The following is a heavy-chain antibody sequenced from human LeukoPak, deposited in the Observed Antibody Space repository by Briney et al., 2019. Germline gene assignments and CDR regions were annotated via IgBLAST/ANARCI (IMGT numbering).Heavy chain of an antibody. CDR3: ARGIVGAHQLVAY. V-gene: IGHV1-2*02. D-gene: IGHD1-26*01. J-gene: IGHJ4*02. Sequence: ASVKVSCKAPGYTFTDHYMHWVRQAPGQGLEWMGWINPNNGGTNFAQKFQGRVTMTRDTSISTAYMELSSLTSDDTAVYYCARGIVGAHQLVAYWGQGTLVTVSS. CDR2: INPNNGGT. CDR1: GYTFTDHY.